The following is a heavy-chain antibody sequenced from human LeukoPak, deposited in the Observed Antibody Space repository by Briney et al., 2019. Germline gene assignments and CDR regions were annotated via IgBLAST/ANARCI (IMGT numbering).Heavy chain of an antibody. D-gene: IGHD6-19*01. CDR1: GFTVSSTY. J-gene: IGHJ4*02. Sequence: GGSLRLSCAASGFTVSSTYMSWVRQAPGKGLEWVSVIYSGGNTYYADSVKGRFTISRDKSKNTLFLQMNSLRAGDTAVYYCARASIAVAGTHYFDSWGQGTLVTVSS. CDR2: IYSGGNT. V-gene: IGHV3-53*01. CDR3: ARASIAVAGTHYFDS.